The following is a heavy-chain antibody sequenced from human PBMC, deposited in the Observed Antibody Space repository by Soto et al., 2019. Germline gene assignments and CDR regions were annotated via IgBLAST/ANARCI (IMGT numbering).Heavy chain of an antibody. J-gene: IGHJ4*02. CDR2: MNPNSGNT. V-gene: IGHV1-8*01. Sequence: ASVKVSCKASGYTFTSYDINWVRQATGQGLEWMGWMNPNSGNTGYAQKFQGRVTMTRNTSISTAYMELSSLRSEDTAVYYCARGREKACSGGSCYSYYFDYWGQGTLVTVSS. CDR3: ARGREKACSGGSCYSYYFDY. D-gene: IGHD2-15*01. CDR1: GYTFTSYD.